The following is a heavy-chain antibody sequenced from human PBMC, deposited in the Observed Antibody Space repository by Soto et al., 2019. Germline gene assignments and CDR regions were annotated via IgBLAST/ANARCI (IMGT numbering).Heavy chain of an antibody. D-gene: IGHD3-22*01. V-gene: IGHV3-23*01. CDR2: ISGSGGST. J-gene: IGHJ4*02. CDR3: AKGQGYYFDATGYTFDY. Sequence: GGSLRLACAASGFPFNNYALTWVRQAPGKGLEWVSCISGSGGSTYYTDSVKGRFTISRDDSKNTLFLQMNSLRAEDTAVYYCAKGQGYYFDATGYTFDYWGLGTLVTVSS. CDR1: GFPFNNYA.